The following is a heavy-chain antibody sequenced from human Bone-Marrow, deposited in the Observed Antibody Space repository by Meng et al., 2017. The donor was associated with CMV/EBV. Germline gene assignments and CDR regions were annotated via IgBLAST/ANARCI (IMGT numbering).Heavy chain of an antibody. CDR2: IRYDGSNK. V-gene: IGHV3-30*02. D-gene: IGHD6-19*01. CDR3: ARDRLAVAGTRWWIDY. Sequence: GESLKISCAASGFTFSSYGMHWVRQAPGKGLEWVAFIRYDGSNKYYADSVKGRFTISRDNSKNMLYLQMNSLRAEDTAVYYCARDRLAVAGTRWWIDYWGQGTLVTVSS. J-gene: IGHJ4*02. CDR1: GFTFSSYG.